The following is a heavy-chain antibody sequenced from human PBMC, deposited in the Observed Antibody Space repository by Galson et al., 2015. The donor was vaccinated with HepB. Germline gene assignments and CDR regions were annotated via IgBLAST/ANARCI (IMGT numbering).Heavy chain of an antibody. V-gene: IGHV3-21*01. D-gene: IGHD5/OR15-5a*01. CDR2: ISSSSSYI. Sequence: SLRLSCAASGFTFSSYSMNWVRQAPGKGLEWVSSISSSSSYIYYADSVKGRFTISRDNAKNSLYLQMNSLRAEDTAVYYCARDARLLRGAANNPDYWGQGTLVTVSS. CDR1: GFTFSSYS. CDR3: ARDARLLRGAANNPDY. J-gene: IGHJ4*02.